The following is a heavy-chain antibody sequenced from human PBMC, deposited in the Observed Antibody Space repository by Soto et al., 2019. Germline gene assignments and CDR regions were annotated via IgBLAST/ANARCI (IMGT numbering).Heavy chain of an antibody. CDR3: ARDWGPYGSGSYPSLD. CDR2: IWYDGSNK. D-gene: IGHD3-10*01. Sequence: QVQLVESGGGVVQPGRSLRLSCAASGFTFSSYGMHWVRQAPGKGLEWVAVIWYDGSNKYYADSVKGRFTISRDNSKNTLYVQMNSLRAEDTAVYYCARDWGPYGSGSYPSLDWGQGTLVTVSS. J-gene: IGHJ4*02. V-gene: IGHV3-33*01. CDR1: GFTFSSYG.